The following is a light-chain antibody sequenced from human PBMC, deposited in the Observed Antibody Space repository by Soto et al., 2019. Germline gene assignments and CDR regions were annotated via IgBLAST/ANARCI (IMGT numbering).Light chain of an antibody. V-gene: IGKV3-20*01. CDR2: AAS. CDR3: QQYSSSPPIT. J-gene: IGKJ5*01. CDR1: QSVSSSC. Sequence: EIVLTQSPGTLSLSPGERATLSCRASQSVSSSCLAWYQQTPGQAPRLLIYAASSRASGIPDRFSGSGSGTDFTLTISRLEPEDFAMYYCQQYSSSPPITFGQGTRLEIK.